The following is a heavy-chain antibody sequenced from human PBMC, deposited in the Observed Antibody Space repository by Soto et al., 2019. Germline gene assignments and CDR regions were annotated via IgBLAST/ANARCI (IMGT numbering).Heavy chain of an antibody. CDR2: ISSNGGST. V-gene: IGHV3-64*01. Sequence: EVQLVESGGGLVQPGGSLRLSCAASGFTFSSYAMHWVRQAPGKGLEYVSAISSNGGSTYYANSVKGRFTISRDNSKNTVYLQMGSLRAEDRAVYYCAIARGSGSYKGGPFDYWGQGTLVTVSS. CDR3: AIARGSGSYKGGPFDY. D-gene: IGHD1-26*01. CDR1: GFTFSSYA. J-gene: IGHJ4*02.